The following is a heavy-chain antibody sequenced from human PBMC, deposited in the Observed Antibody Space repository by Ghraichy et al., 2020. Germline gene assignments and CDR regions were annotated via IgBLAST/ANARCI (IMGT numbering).Heavy chain of an antibody. V-gene: IGHV3-23*01. Sequence: GESLNISCAASGFTFSSYAMSWVRQAPGKGLEWVSAISGSGGSTYYADSVKGRFTISRDNSKNTLYLQMNSLRAEDTAVYYCAKVPGYSSSWYSLVSHYYYGMDVWGQGTTVTVSS. CDR1: GFTFSSYA. J-gene: IGHJ6*02. CDR3: AKVPGYSSSWYSLVSHYYYGMDV. D-gene: IGHD6-13*01. CDR2: ISGSGGST.